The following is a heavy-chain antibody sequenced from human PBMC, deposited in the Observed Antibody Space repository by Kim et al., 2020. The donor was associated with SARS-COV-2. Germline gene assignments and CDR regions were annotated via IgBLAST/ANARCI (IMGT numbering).Heavy chain of an antibody. CDR3: ARNVKCWTMDY. D-gene: IGHD1-1*01. J-gene: IGHJ4*02. Sequence: GGSLRLSCAASGFIFTDYRMNWVRQAPGKGLEWVSSISSSDGTSIYYGDSVKGRFSISRDNAKRSLYLQMDSLRAEDTAIYYCARNVKCWTMDYWGQGTL. CDR1: GFIFTDYR. CDR2: ISSSDGTSI. V-gene: IGHV3-21*01.